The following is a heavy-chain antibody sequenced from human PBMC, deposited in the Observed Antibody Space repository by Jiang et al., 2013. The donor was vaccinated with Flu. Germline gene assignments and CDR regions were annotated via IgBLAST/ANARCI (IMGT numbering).Heavy chain of an antibody. V-gene: IGHV7-4-1*01. D-gene: IGHD1-1*01. CDR1: GYTFNRYT. Sequence: SGAEVKKSGASVKVSCKASGYTFNRYTLNWVRQAPGQGLEWMGWINTDTGYATYAQDFTGRFVFSLDTSVSTAYLHIASLRADDTAKYFCTRGKNWNDIWGQGTTVTVSS. CDR3: TRGKNWNDI. J-gene: IGHJ6*02. CDR2: INTDTGYA.